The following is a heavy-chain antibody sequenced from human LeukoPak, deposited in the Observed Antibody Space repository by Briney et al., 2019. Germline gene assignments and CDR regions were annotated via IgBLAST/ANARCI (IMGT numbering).Heavy chain of an antibody. J-gene: IGHJ6*03. D-gene: IGHD2-2*01. CDR3: AKGFVPAAILSYYYMDV. V-gene: IGHV3-23*01. Sequence: GGSLRLSCVASGFTFSTYAMSWVRQAPGKGLEWVSAISGSGGSTHYAESVKGRFTISRDNSKNTLYLQVNSLRAEDTAVYYCAKGFVPAAILSYYYMDVWGRGTTVTVSS. CDR1: GFTFSTYA. CDR2: ISGSGGST.